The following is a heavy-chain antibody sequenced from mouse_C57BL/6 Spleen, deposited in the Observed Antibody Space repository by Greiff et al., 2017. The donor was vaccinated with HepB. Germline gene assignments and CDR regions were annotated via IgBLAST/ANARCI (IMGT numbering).Heavy chain of an antibody. CDR1: GFTFSSYT. CDR3: ARQGWDYGGTWFAY. CDR2: ISGGGGNT. Sequence: EVQVVESGGGLVKPGGSLKLSCAASGFTFSSYTMSWVRQTPEKRLEWVATISGGGGNTYYPDSVKGRFTISRDNAKNTLYLQMSSLRSEDTALYYCARQGWDYGGTWFAYWGQGTLVTVSA. J-gene: IGHJ3*01. V-gene: IGHV5-9*01. D-gene: IGHD2-4*01.